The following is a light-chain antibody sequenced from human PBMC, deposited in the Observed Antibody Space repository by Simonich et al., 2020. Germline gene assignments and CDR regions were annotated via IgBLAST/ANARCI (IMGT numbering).Light chain of an antibody. CDR1: QGISSY. Sequence: AIRMTQSPSSLSASTGERVTITCRASQGISSYFAWYKQKPGKAPKLLIYAASTFQSGVPSRVSGSGSGTDFTLTISCLQSEDFATYYCQQYYSYPYTFGQGTKLEIK. J-gene: IGKJ2*01. CDR3: QQYYSYPYT. CDR2: AAS. V-gene: IGKV1-8*01.